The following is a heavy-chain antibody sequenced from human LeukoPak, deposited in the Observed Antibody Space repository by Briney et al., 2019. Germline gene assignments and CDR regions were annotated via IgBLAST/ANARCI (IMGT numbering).Heavy chain of an antibody. Sequence: PSQTLSLTCTVSGGSISSGGYYWSWLRQPPGKGLEWIGYIYHSGSTYYNPSLKSRVTISVDRSKNQFSLKPSSVTAADTAVYYCARDGIAAAGAGLDYWGQGTLVTVSS. CDR2: IYHSGST. CDR1: GGSISSGGYY. CDR3: ARDGIAAAGAGLDY. D-gene: IGHD6-13*01. J-gene: IGHJ4*02. V-gene: IGHV4-30-2*01.